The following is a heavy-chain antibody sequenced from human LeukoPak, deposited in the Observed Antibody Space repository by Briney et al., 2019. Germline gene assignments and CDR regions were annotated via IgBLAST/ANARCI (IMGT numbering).Heavy chain of an antibody. J-gene: IGHJ4*02. Sequence: SETLSLTCAVYGGSFTTYYSSWFRQPPGKGLEWIGEINQSGVTHYNPSLKSRLTISGDTSKNRFSLKLTSVTAADTAVYFCLRGRNWEQSWGQGTLVTVSS. CDR2: INQSGVT. V-gene: IGHV4-34*01. D-gene: IGHD1-26*01. CDR1: GGSFTTYY. CDR3: LRGRNWEQS.